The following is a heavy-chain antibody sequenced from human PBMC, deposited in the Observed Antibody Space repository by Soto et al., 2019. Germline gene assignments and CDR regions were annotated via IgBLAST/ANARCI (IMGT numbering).Heavy chain of an antibody. D-gene: IGHD3-10*01. CDR2: ISAYNGNT. Sequence: QVQLVQSGAEVKKPGASVKVSCKASGYTFTSYAISWVRQAPGQGLEWMGWISAYNGNTKYAQKLQGRGTMTTDTXXXXXXXXLRXXXXXXTXVYYCARDSPPHDYWGQGMLVTVSS. V-gene: IGHV1-18*01. CDR1: GYTFTSYA. J-gene: IGHJ4*02. CDR3: ARDSPPHDY.